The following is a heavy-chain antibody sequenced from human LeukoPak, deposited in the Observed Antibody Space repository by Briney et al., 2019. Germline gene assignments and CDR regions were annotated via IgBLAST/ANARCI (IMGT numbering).Heavy chain of an antibody. CDR1: GFTVSSNY. J-gene: IGHJ6*02. Sequence: GGSLRLSCAASGFTVSSNYMSWVRQAPGKGLEWVSYISSSGSTIYYADSVKGRFTISRDNAENSLYLQMNSLRAEDTAVYYCAREGVVVTNPMDVWGQGTTVTVSS. D-gene: IGHD2-21*02. CDR3: AREGVVVTNPMDV. V-gene: IGHV3-11*01. CDR2: ISSSGSTI.